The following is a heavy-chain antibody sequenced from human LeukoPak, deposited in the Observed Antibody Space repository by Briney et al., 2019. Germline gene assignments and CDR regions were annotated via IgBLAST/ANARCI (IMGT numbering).Heavy chain of an antibody. CDR3: ARHSEQLVLLDY. CDR1: GYSISSGYY. D-gene: IGHD6-6*01. CDR2: IYHSGST. J-gene: IGHJ4*02. Sequence: SETLSLTCAVSGYSISSGYYWGWIRQPPGKGLEWIGSIYHSGSTYCNPSLKSRVTISVDTSKNQFSLKLSSVTAADTAVYYCARHSEQLVLLDYWGQGTLVTVSS. V-gene: IGHV4-38-2*01.